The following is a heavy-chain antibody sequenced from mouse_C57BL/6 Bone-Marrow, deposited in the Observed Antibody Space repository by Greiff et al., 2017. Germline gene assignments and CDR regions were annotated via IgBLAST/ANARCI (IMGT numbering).Heavy chain of an antibody. V-gene: IGHV1-80*01. Sequence: VQLQQSGAELVKPGASVKISCKASGYAFSSYWMNWVKQRPGKGLEWIEQIYPGDGDTNYNGKFKGKATLTADKSSSTAYMQLSSLTSEDSAVYFCASGRLRRRFAYWGQGTLVTVSA. D-gene: IGHD2-4*01. CDR1: GYAFSSYW. CDR3: ASGRLRRRFAY. J-gene: IGHJ3*01. CDR2: IYPGDGDT.